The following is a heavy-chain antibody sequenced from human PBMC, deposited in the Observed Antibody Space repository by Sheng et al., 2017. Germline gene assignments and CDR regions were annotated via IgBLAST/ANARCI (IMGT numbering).Heavy chain of an antibody. CDR1: GFTFSSYS. J-gene: IGHJ6*03. CDR2: ISSSSSYI. V-gene: IGHV3-21*01. CDR3: ARVGRGLLRYYYYYMDV. Sequence: EVQLVESGGGLVKPGGSLRLSCAASGFTFSSYSMNWVRQAPGKGLEWVSSISSSSSYIYYADSVKGRFTISRDNAKNSLYLQMNSLRAEDTAVYYCARVGRGLLRYYYYYMDVWGKGTTVTVSS.